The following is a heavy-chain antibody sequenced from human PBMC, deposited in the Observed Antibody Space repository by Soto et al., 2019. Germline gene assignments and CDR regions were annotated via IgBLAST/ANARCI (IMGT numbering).Heavy chain of an antibody. J-gene: IGHJ6*02. CDR1: GFTFSSYA. CDR3: AKGALDRSSYYGMDV. V-gene: IGHV3-23*01. D-gene: IGHD3-3*01. CDR2: ISGSGGST. Sequence: GGSLRLSCAASGFTFSSYAMSWVRQAPGKGLEWVSAISGSGGSTYYADSVKGRFTISRDNSKNTLYLQMNSLRAEGTAVYYCAKGALDRSSYYGMDVWGQGTTVTVSS.